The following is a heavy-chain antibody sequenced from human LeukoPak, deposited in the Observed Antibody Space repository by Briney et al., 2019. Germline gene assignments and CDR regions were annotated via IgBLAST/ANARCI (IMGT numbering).Heavy chain of an antibody. V-gene: IGHV1-18*01. D-gene: IGHD2-15*01. Sequence: ASVKVSSKASGYTFTSYAMNWVRQAPGQGLEWMGWISAYNGNTNYAQKLQGRVTMTTDTSTSTAYMELRSLRSDDTAVYYCARGSPPYCSGGSCYPKDFDYWGQGTLVTVSS. CDR1: GYTFTSYA. CDR2: ISAYNGNT. CDR3: ARGSPPYCSGGSCYPKDFDY. J-gene: IGHJ4*02.